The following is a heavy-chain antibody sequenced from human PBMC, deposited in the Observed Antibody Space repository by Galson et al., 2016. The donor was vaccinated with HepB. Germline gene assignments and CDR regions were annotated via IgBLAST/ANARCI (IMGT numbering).Heavy chain of an antibody. CDR3: ARSTYYNILPLVYGMDV. CDR1: GFSLTTSGMC. V-gene: IGHV2-70*01. Sequence: PALVKPTQTLTLTCTFSGFSLTTSGMCINWIRQPPGKALEWLAVIDWDDDKYYSTSLKTRLTISKDISKNQVVLRMTNMSPVDTANYYCARSTYYNILPLVYGMDVWGQGTTVTVSS. CDR2: IDWDDDK. J-gene: IGHJ6*02. D-gene: IGHD3-9*01.